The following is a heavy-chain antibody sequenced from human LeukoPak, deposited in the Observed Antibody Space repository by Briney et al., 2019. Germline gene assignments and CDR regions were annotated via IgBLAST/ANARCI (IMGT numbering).Heavy chain of an antibody. Sequence: SETLSLTCTVSGGSISSGDYYWSWIRQPPGKGLEWIGYIYYSGSTYYNPSLKSRVTISVDTSKNQFSLKLSSVTAADTAVYYCARDRARVSAFDIWGQGTMVTVSS. CDR1: GGSISSGDYY. D-gene: IGHD3-10*01. CDR2: IYYSGST. V-gene: IGHV4-30-4*01. CDR3: ARDRARVSAFDI. J-gene: IGHJ3*02.